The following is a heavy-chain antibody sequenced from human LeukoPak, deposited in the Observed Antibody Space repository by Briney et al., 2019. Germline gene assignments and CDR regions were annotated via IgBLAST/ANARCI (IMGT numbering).Heavy chain of an antibody. V-gene: IGHV1-2*02. CDR1: GYTFTGYY. CDR2: INPNSGGT. D-gene: IGHD6-13*01. J-gene: IGHJ6*02. Sequence: ASVKVSCKASGYTFTGYYMHWARQAPGQGLEWMGWINPNSGGTNYAQKFQGRVTMTRDTSISTAYMELSRLRSDDTAVYYCARDPYSSSWYSGYYYGMDVWGQGTTVTVSS. CDR3: ARDPYSSSWYSGYYYGMDV.